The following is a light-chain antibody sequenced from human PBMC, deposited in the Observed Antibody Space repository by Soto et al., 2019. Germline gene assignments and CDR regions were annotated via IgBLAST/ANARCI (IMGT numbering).Light chain of an antibody. CDR2: GAS. V-gene: IGKV3-20*01. Sequence: EIVLTQSPGTLSLSPGERATLSCRASQSVSSSYLAWYQQKPGQAPRLLIYGASSGATGIPDRFSGSGSGKDFTLTISRLEPEDFVVYYCQQYGSSPYTFGQGTKLEIK. CDR1: QSVSSSY. CDR3: QQYGSSPYT. J-gene: IGKJ2*01.